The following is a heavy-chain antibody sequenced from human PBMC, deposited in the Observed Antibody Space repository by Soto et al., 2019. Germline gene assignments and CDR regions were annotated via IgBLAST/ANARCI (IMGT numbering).Heavy chain of an antibody. D-gene: IGHD3-10*01. CDR1: GFTFSNYP. J-gene: IGHJ4*02. CDR2: IAFDGTIK. V-gene: IGHV3-30*04. Sequence: QVQLVESGGGVVQPGRSLRLSCAASGFTFSNYPFHWVRQAPGKRLEWVAVIAFDGTIKLYADSVKGRFTISRDDSKNTLYLQMNSLRDEDTAIYYCARDMFRGISDYLDFWGQGTLVTVSS. CDR3: ARDMFRGISDYLDF.